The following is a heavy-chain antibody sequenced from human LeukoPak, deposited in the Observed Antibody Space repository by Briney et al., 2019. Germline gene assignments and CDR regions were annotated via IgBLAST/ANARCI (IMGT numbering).Heavy chain of an antibody. Sequence: GGSLRLSCAASGFTFSSYWMHWVRQAPGKGLVWVSRINSDGSSTSYADSVKGRFTISRDNAKNTLYLQMNGLRPEDTAVYYCAKGAEEGVVITPVYYYYMDVWGKGTTVTVSS. D-gene: IGHD3-22*01. CDR1: GFTFSSYW. CDR3: AKGAEEGVVITPVYYYYMDV. V-gene: IGHV3-74*01. J-gene: IGHJ6*03. CDR2: INSDGSST.